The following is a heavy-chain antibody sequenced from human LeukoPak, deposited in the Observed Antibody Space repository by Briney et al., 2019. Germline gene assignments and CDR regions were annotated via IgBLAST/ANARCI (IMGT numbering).Heavy chain of an antibody. J-gene: IGHJ4*02. Sequence: SETLSLTCAVYGGSFSGYYWSWIRQPPGKGLEWIGEINHSGSTNYNPSLKSRVTISVDTSKNQFSLKLSSVTAADTAVYYCARVVRDFWSGYPNFDYWGQGTLITVSS. V-gene: IGHV4-34*01. CDR3: ARVVRDFWSGYPNFDY. CDR1: GGSFSGYY. CDR2: INHSGST. D-gene: IGHD3-3*01.